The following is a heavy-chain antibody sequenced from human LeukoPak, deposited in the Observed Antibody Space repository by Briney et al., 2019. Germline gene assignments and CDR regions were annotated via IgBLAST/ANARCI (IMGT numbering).Heavy chain of an antibody. D-gene: IGHD6-19*01. CDR3: ASKDRAVAGIFDY. Sequence: GGSLILSCAASGFTFSSYAMSWVRQAPGKGLEWVSAISGSGGSTYYADSVKGRFTISRDNSKNTLYLQMNSLRAEDTAVYYCASKDRAVAGIFDYCGQGTLVTVSS. CDR2: ISGSGGST. V-gene: IGHV3-23*01. CDR1: GFTFSSYA. J-gene: IGHJ4*02.